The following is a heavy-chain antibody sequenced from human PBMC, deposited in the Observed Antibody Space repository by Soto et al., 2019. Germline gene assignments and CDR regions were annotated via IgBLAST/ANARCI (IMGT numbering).Heavy chain of an antibody. D-gene: IGHD1-26*01. CDR1: GASISSTD. Sequence: PSETLSLTCAVSGASISSTDWWSWVRQAPGKGLEWVSAISGSGGSTYYADSVKGRFTISRDNSKNTLYLQMNSLRAEDTAVYYCVADRVGADFDYWGQGTLVTVSS. V-gene: IGHV3-23*01. J-gene: IGHJ4*02. CDR3: VADRVGADFDY. CDR2: ISGSGGST.